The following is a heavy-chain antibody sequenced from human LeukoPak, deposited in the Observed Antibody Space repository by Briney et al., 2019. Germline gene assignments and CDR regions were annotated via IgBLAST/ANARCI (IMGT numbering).Heavy chain of an antibody. V-gene: IGHV3-23*01. Sequence: GGSLRLSCVTSGFTFKTYAMNWVRQAPGKGLEWVSAISGSGGSTYYADSVKGRFTISRDNSKNTLYLQMNSLRAEDTAVYYCAKDSSGLDIWGQGTMVTVSS. D-gene: IGHD3-22*01. CDR3: AKDSSGLDI. CDR1: GFTFKTYA. CDR2: ISGSGGST. J-gene: IGHJ3*02.